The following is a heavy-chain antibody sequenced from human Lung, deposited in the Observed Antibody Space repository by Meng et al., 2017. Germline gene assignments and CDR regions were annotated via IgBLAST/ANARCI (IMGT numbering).Heavy chain of an antibody. D-gene: IGHD6-19*01. J-gene: IGHJ4*02. CDR1: RGCISSSSW. CDR3: ARRGLWLYPQNFDY. CDR2: IYHSGST. V-gene: IGHV4-4*02. Sequence: VELQAAGVGLVWPSWTLSLACAVSRGCISSSSWWSWSPQPPGKGLEWIGEIYHSGSTNYNPSRKSRVSISVDKSKNQCSLKLSSVAAADTDVYYCARRGLWLYPQNFDYWGQGTLVTVSS.